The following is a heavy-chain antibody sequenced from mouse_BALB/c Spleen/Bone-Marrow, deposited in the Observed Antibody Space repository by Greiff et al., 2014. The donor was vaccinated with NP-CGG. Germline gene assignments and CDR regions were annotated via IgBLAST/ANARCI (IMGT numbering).Heavy chain of an antibody. CDR3: ARDLITTATSFAY. CDR2: ISDGGSYT. J-gene: IGHJ3*01. V-gene: IGHV5-4*02. Sequence: EVMLVESGGGLVKPGGSLKLSCAASGFTFSDYYMYWVRQTPEERLEWVATISDGGSYTYYPDSVKGRFTISRDNAKNNLYLQMSSLKSEDTAMYYCARDLITTATSFAYWGQGTLVTVSA. D-gene: IGHD1-2*01. CDR1: GFTFSDYY.